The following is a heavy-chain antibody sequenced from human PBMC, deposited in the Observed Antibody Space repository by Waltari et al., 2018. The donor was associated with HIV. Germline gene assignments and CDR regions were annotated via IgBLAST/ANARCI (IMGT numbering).Heavy chain of an antibody. CDR3: ARVDIPYYYGMDV. Sequence: EVQLVESGGGLVQPGGSLRLSCAASGFTFSSYEMNWVRQAPGKGLEWVSYISSSGSTRYYADSVKGRFTISRDNAKNSLYLQMNSLRAEDTAVYYCARVDIPYYYGMDVWGQGTTVTVSS. D-gene: IGHD2-21*01. V-gene: IGHV3-48*03. CDR2: ISSSGSTR. J-gene: IGHJ6*02. CDR1: GFTFSSYE.